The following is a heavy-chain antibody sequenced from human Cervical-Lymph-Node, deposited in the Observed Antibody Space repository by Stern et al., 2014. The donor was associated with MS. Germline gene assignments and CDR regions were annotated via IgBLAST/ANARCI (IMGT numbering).Heavy chain of an antibody. V-gene: IGHV3-33*01. Sequence: EQLVESGGGVVQPGTSLRLSCAASGFTFSSYGMHWVRQAPGKGLEWLALAWYDGSTAYYTNSVKGRFTISRDNSKNTLSLQMNSLTAEDTAVYYCARGHIPYAYNYLFDYWGQGTLVTVSS. CDR2: AWYDGSTA. D-gene: IGHD5-24*01. CDR3: ARGHIPYAYNYLFDY. CDR1: GFTFSSYG. J-gene: IGHJ4*02.